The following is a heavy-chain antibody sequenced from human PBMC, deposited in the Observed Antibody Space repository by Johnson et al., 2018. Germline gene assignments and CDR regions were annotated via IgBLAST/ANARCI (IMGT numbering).Heavy chain of an antibody. CDR3: ARLNSSWWAFDI. D-gene: IGHD6-13*01. Sequence: QVQLVESGGGVVQPGRSLRLSCAASGFTFSSYGMHWVRQAPGKGLEWVAVISYDGSNKYYADSVKGRFTISRDNSKNTLYLQINSLKAEDTAIYYCARLNSSWWAFDIWGQGTMVTVSS. CDR1: GFTFSSYG. CDR2: ISYDGSNK. V-gene: IGHV3-33*05. J-gene: IGHJ3*02.